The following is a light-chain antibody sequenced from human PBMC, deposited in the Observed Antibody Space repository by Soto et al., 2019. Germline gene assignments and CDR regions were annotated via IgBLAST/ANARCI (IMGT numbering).Light chain of an antibody. J-gene: IGKJ5*01. CDR3: QQRIKWPIT. CDR1: QSVATY. V-gene: IGKV3-11*01. Sequence: EIVLTQSPVTLSLSPGERATLSCRASQSVATYVAWYQQKPGQDPRLIIYDAFNRATGTPARFSGSGSGTDFTLTISSLEPADSAVYYCQQRIKWPITFGQGTRREI. CDR2: DAF.